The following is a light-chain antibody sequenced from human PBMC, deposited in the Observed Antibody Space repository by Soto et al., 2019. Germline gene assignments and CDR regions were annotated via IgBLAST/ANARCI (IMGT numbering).Light chain of an antibody. J-gene: IGLJ2*01. V-gene: IGLV1-40*01. CDR3: QSYDSSLSGVV. Sequence: QSVLTQPPSVSGAPGQRVTISCTGSSSNIGAGYDVHWYQQLPGTAPKLLIYGNSNRTSGVPDRFSGSKSGTSDSLAITGLQAEDEADYYCQSYDSSLSGVVFGGGTKLTVL. CDR2: GNS. CDR1: SSNIGAGYD.